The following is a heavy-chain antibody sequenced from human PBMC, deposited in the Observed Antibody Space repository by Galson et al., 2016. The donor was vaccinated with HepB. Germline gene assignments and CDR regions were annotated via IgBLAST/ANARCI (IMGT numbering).Heavy chain of an antibody. CDR2: INHSGST. V-gene: IGHV4-34*01. Sequence: SETLSLTCAVYGGSFSGYYWSWIRQPPGKGLEWIGEINHSGSTNYNPSLKSRVILSVDTSKNQFSLKLTSVTAADTAVYFCTRVGYNGYDFGGMDVWVKGTTVTVSS. D-gene: IGHD5-12*01. CDR3: TRVGYNGYDFGGMDV. CDR1: GGSFSGYY. J-gene: IGHJ6*04.